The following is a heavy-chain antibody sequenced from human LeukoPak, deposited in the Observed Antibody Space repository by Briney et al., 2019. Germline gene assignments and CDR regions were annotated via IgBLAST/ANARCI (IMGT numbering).Heavy chain of an antibody. CDR2: IRFDETKI. CDR1: GFTFSNYG. J-gene: IGHJ4*02. V-gene: IGHV3-30*02. Sequence: QSGGSLRLSCGASGFTFSNYGMHWVREAPGKGLEWVAFIRFDETKIYDADSVHGRFTISRDNYKNTLYLQMNSLRAEDTAVYYCAKDVGGVTGIDYWGQGTLVTVSS. D-gene: IGHD3-16*01. CDR3: AKDVGGVTGIDY.